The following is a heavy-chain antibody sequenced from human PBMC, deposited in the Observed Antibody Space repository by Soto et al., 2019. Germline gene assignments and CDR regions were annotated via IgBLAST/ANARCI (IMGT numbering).Heavy chain of an antibody. CDR1: GFTFSSYA. Sequence: GGSLRLSCAASGFTFSSYAMSWVRLAPGKGLEWVSAISGSGGSTYYADSVKGRFTISRDNSKNTLYLQMNSLRAEDTAVYYCAKDRDYDIARLSRWGQGTLVTVSS. D-gene: IGHD3-9*01. CDR2: ISGSGGST. J-gene: IGHJ4*02. V-gene: IGHV3-23*01. CDR3: AKDRDYDIARLSR.